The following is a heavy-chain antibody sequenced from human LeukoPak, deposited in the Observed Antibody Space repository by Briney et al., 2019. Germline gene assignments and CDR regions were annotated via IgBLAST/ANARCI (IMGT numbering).Heavy chain of an antibody. Sequence: SETLSLTCTVSGGSISSYYWSWIRQPPGKGLEWIGYIYHSGSTNYNPSLKSRVTISVDTSKNQFSLKPSSVTAADTAVYYCARHPPGPICSGGSCYFTPPNAFDIWGQGTMVTVSS. D-gene: IGHD2-15*01. J-gene: IGHJ3*02. CDR1: GGSISSYY. CDR2: IYHSGST. V-gene: IGHV4-59*08. CDR3: ARHPPGPICSGGSCYFTPPNAFDI.